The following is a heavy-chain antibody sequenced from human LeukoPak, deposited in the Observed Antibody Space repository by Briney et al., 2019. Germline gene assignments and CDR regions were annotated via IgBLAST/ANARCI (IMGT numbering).Heavy chain of an antibody. D-gene: IGHD3-22*01. V-gene: IGHV4-30-2*01. J-gene: IGHJ5*02. Sequence: DPSETLSLTCTVSGDSISSGGYSWSWIRQPPGKGLEWTGYIYHIGYISQSGNIYQNPSLKSRVTISLDTSRNQFSLKLSSVTAADTAVYYCARSPLAFYDSSGYPRVWFDPWGQGTLVTVSS. CDR3: ARSPLAFYDSSGYPRVWFDP. CDR1: GDSISSGGYS. CDR2: ISQSGNI.